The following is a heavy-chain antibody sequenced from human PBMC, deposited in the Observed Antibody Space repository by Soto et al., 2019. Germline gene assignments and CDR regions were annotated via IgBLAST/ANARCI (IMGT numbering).Heavy chain of an antibody. Sequence: PSETLSLTCTVSGDSISRGAYYWTWIRQHPGKGLEWIGYISNSGRTYYNPSLKSRLTISKDTSKNQVVLTMTNMDPVDTATYYCARIIDSSGSPGWFDPWGQGTLVTVSS. CDR3: ARIIDSSGSPGWFDP. D-gene: IGHD3-22*01. V-gene: IGHV4-31*08. J-gene: IGHJ5*02. CDR2: ISNSGRT. CDR1: GDSISRGAYY.